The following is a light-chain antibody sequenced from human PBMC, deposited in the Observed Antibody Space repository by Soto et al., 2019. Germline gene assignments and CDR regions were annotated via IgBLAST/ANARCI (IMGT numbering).Light chain of an antibody. V-gene: IGKV3-15*01. CDR2: DAS. J-gene: IGKJ1*01. CDR3: QQYNNWPPDT. Sequence: EIVMTQSPATLSVSPGERATLSCRASQSVSSNLAWYQQKPGQVPKLLIYDASTRATGIPARFSGSGSGTEFTLTISSLQSEDFAVYYCQQYNNWPPDTFGQGTKVEIK. CDR1: QSVSSN.